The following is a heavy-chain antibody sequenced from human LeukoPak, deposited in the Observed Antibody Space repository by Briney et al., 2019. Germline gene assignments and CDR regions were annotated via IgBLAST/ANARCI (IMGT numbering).Heavy chain of an antibody. D-gene: IGHD2-2*02. J-gene: IGHJ4*02. V-gene: IGHV1-8*01. CDR1: GCDFSSFD. CDR3: VRGTPYCSSASCYNY. CDR2: VNPNSGNS. Sequence: ASVKVSCKASGCDFSSFDVNWVRQAPGQGLEWMGWVNPNSGNSGYAQKFQGRVTMTRNTSINTAYMELINLQSDDTAVYYCVRGTPYCSSASCYNYWGQGSLVTASS.